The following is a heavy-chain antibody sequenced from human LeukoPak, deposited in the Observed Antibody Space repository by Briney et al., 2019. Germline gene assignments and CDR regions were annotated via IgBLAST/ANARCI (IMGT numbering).Heavy chain of an antibody. CDR2: ISSSSSYI. D-gene: IGHD1-26*01. CDR1: GFTFSSYS. J-gene: IGHJ4*02. Sequence: GGSLRLSCAASGFTFSSYSMNWVRQAPGKGLEWVSSISSSSSYIYYADSVKGRFTISRDNAKNSLYLQMNSLRAEDTAVYYCARGRGSYSGFDYWGQGTLVTVSS. V-gene: IGHV3-21*01. CDR3: ARGRGSYSGFDY.